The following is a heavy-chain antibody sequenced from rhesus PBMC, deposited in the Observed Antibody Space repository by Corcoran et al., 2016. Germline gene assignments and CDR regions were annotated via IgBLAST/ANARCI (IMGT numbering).Heavy chain of an antibody. V-gene: IGHV4S10*01. CDR1: GGSISDSYR. Sequence: QVQLQESGPGVVKPSETLSLTCAVSGGSISDSYRWSWIRQPPGKGLEWIGYIYGSSTSTNYNPSLKRRVTISKDTSKNQFSLKLSSVTAADTAVYYCARGLAAGLPDYWGQGVLVTVSS. CDR2: IYGSSTST. J-gene: IGHJ4*01. D-gene: IGHD6-13*01. CDR3: ARGLAAGLPDY.